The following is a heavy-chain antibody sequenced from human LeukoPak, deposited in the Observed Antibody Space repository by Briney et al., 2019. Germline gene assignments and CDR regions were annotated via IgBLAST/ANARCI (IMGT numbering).Heavy chain of an antibody. J-gene: IGHJ3*02. CDR2: IKQDGNER. Sequence: GGSLRLSCAASGFTFSRYWMSWVRQAPGKGLEWVASIKQDGNERYYVDSVKGRFTISRDNSKNSVFLQMNSLRVEETAVYYCGRDADLGATITGAFDIWGQGTMVTVSS. V-gene: IGHV3-7*01. CDR3: GRDADLGATITGAFDI. D-gene: IGHD5-24*01. CDR1: GFTFSRYW.